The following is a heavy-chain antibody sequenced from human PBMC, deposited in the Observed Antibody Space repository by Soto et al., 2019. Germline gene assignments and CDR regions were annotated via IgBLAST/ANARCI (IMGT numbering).Heavy chain of an antibody. CDR1: GDSVSNENYY. V-gene: IGHV4-61*01. CDR2: IYYSGTT. CDR3: ARSQRGRTAFTFDY. J-gene: IGHJ4*02. Sequence: SETLSLTCAVSGDSVSNENYYWSWIRQPPGKGLEWIGYIYYSGTTNYNSYLKSRLSLSVDMSKNQFSLQLTSVTAADTAVYFCARSQRGRTAFTFDYWGQRALVTVSS. D-gene: IGHD3-16*01.